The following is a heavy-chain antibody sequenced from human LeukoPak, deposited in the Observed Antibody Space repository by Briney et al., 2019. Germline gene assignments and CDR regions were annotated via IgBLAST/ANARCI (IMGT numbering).Heavy chain of an antibody. Sequence: PGGSLRLSCAASGFTFSSYGMHWVRQAPGKGPEWVAVISYDGSNKYYADSVKGRFTISRDNAKNSLYLQMNSLRAEDTAVYYCARDYYDSSGYADAFDIWGQGTMVTVSS. J-gene: IGHJ3*02. CDR1: GFTFSSYG. CDR3: ARDYYDSSGYADAFDI. D-gene: IGHD3-22*01. CDR2: ISYDGSNK. V-gene: IGHV3-30*03.